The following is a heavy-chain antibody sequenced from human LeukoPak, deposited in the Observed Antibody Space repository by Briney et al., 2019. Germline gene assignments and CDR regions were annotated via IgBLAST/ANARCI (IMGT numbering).Heavy chain of an antibody. CDR3: ARRDCVGDCYSNWFDP. J-gene: IGHJ5*02. CDR2: INPRGGST. V-gene: IGHV1-46*01. CDR1: GYTFTNYF. D-gene: IGHD2-21*02. Sequence: ASVKVSCKASGYTFTNYFMHWVRQAPGQGLEWMGIINPRGGSTGYAQKFQGRITMTTDMSTRPVYMELSSLESEDTAVYYCARRDCVGDCYSNWFDPWGQGTLVTVSS.